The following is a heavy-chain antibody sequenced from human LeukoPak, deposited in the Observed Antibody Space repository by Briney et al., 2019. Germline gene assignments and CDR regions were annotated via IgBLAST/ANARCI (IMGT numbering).Heavy chain of an antibody. J-gene: IGHJ4*02. V-gene: IGHV3-74*01. Sequence: PGGSLILSCAASGFTFSSYWMHWVRQAPGKGLVWVSRINSDGSSTSYADSVKGRFTISRDNAKNTLYLQMNSLRAEDTAVYYCARAGWDFWSGYYIDYWGQGTLVTVSS. CDR1: GFTFSSYW. CDR2: INSDGSST. D-gene: IGHD3-3*01. CDR3: ARAGWDFWSGYYIDY.